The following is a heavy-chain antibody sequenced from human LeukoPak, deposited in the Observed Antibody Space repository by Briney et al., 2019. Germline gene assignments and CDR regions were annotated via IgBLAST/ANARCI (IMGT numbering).Heavy chain of an antibody. Sequence: GASVKVSCKASGYTFTGYYMHWVRQAPGQGLEWMGWINPNSGGKNYAQKFQGRVTMTRDTSISTAYMELSRLRSDDTAVYYCARAPPKSKATYFDYWGQGTLVTVSS. D-gene: IGHD5-12*01. J-gene: IGHJ4*02. CDR1: GYTFTGYY. CDR2: INPNSGGK. CDR3: ARAPPKSKATYFDY. V-gene: IGHV1-2*02.